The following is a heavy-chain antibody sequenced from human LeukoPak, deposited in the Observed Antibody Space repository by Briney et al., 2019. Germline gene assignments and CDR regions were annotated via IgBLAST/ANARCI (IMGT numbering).Heavy chain of an antibody. CDR2: INSDGSTT. J-gene: IGHJ4*02. Sequence: GRSLRLSCTASGFTFSSYWMHWVRHAPGKGLVWVSRINSDGSTTTYADSVKGRFTISRDNAKNTLYLQMNSLRVEDTAVYYCARPHTGFDSWGQGTLVTVSS. CDR1: GFTFSSYW. CDR3: ARPHTGFDS. V-gene: IGHV3-74*01.